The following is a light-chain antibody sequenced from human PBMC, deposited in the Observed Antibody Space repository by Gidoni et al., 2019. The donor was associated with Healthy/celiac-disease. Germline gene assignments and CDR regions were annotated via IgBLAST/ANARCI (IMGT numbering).Light chain of an antibody. V-gene: IGLV1-51*01. CDR2: DNN. J-gene: IGLJ2*01. Sequence: QSVLTQPPPVSAAPGQKVPISCSGSSSNNGKNSVPWYQQPPGTAPKLLIYDNNKRPSGIPDRFSGSKSGTSATLGITGLQTGDEADYYCGTWDSSLSAVVFGGGTKLTVL. CDR3: GTWDSSLSAVV. CDR1: SSNNGKNS.